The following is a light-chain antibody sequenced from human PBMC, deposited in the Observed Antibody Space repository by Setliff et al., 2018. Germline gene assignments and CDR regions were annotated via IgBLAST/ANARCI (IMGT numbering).Light chain of an antibody. CDR1: GRDLGGFNF. CDR2: EVS. CDR3: SSYTSSSSYV. J-gene: IGLJ1*01. Sequence: QSALAQPASVSGSPGQSVSISCIGSGRDLGGFNFVSWYQQYPGKAPKLIIYEVSNRPSGVSSRFSGSKSGNTASLTISGLQAEDEADYYCSSYTSSSSYVFGAGTKVTVL. V-gene: IGLV2-14*01.